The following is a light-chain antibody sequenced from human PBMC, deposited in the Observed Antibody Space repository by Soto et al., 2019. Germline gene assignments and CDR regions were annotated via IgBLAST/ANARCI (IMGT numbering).Light chain of an antibody. Sequence: EIVMRQSPATPSLSSGERATLSCGASQSVSFKLAWYQQKPAQAPRLLIYGASTRATGIPARFSGTGSGTEFTLTISSLQSEDFAVYYGQQYKIWPPITFGQGTRLEI. J-gene: IGKJ5*01. CDR3: QQYKIWPPIT. V-gene: IGKV3-15*01. CDR2: GAS. CDR1: QSVSFK.